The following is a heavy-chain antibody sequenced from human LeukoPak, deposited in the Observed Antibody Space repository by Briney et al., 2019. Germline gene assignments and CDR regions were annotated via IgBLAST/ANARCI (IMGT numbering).Heavy chain of an antibody. Sequence: GGSLRLACAPSGFTFSSYAMSWVRQAPGKGLEWVSAISGSGGSTYYADSVKGRFTISRDNSKNTLYLQMNSLRAEDTAIYYCAKNGDRGAYCSGGSCYPYYYYYMDVWGKGTTVTISS. CDR1: GFTFSSYA. J-gene: IGHJ6*03. D-gene: IGHD2-15*01. CDR2: ISGSGGST. CDR3: AKNGDRGAYCSGGSCYPYYYYYMDV. V-gene: IGHV3-23*01.